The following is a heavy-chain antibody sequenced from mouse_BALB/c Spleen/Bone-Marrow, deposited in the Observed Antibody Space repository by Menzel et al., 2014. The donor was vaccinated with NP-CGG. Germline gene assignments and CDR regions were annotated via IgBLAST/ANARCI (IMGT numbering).Heavy chain of an antibody. V-gene: IGHV5-4*02. CDR1: GFTFSDYY. CDR3: ARVSYDYFDY. J-gene: IGHJ2*01. D-gene: IGHD2-4*01. CDR2: ISDGGSYT. Sequence: EVQRVESGGGLVKPGGSLKLSCAASGFTFSDYYMYWVRQTPEKRLEWVATISDGGSYTYYPDSVKRRFTISRDNAKNNLYLQMSSLKSEDTAMYYCARVSYDYFDYWGQGTTLTVSS.